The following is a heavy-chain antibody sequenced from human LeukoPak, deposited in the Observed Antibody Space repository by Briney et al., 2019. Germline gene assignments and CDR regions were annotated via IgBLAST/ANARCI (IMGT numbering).Heavy chain of an antibody. CDR1: GGSIRSSYYY. V-gene: IGHV4-39*07. CDR2: IYDSGST. Sequence: SETLSLTCTVSGGSIRSSYYYWGWIRQPPGKGLEWIGSIYDSGSTYYNPSLKSRVTISVDTSKNQFSLKLSSVTAADTAVYYCARVMRGIDYWGQGTLVTVSS. CDR3: ARVMRGIDY. D-gene: IGHD2-8*01. J-gene: IGHJ4*02.